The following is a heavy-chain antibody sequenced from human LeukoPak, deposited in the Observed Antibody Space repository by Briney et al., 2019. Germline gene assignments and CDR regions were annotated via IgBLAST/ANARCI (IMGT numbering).Heavy chain of an antibody. Sequence: SVTVSYKASVGTLSNNVISWVRQAPGQGLEWMGRIIPSYGSTNYAQRFQGRVTITADASTSTSYMELSSLRSDDTAVYYCARDNIVVVTAEPINYYYYMDVWGKGTTVIVSS. D-gene: IGHD2-21*02. J-gene: IGHJ6*03. V-gene: IGHV1-69*15. CDR3: ARDNIVVVTAEPINYYYYMDV. CDR2: IIPSYGST. CDR1: VGTLSNNV.